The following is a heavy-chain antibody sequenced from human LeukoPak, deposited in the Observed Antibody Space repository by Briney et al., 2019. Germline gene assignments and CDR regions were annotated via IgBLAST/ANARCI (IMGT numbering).Heavy chain of an antibody. CDR3: ARGTPHYDFWSGIYGGWLDP. D-gene: IGHD3-3*01. CDR1: GGSFSGYY. CDR2: INHSGST. V-gene: IGHV4-34*01. J-gene: IGHJ5*02. Sequence: SETLSLTCAVYGGSFSGYYWSWIRQPPGKGLEWIGEINHSGSTNYNPSLKSRVTISVDTSKNQFSLKLSSVTAADTAVYYCARGTPHYDFWSGIYGGWLDPWGQGTLVTVSS.